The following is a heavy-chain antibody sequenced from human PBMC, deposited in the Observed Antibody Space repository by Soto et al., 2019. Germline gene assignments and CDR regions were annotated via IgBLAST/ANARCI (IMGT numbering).Heavy chain of an antibody. CDR1: GFTFSSYW. CDR2: VSYDGSNK. Sequence: GGSLILSYAAAGFTFSSYWMSWVRQAPGKGLEWVASVSYDGSNKHYADSVKGRFTISRDNSRNTLDLQMNSLRAEDTAVYYCAKDTYYYDRSGYYTYDHWGQGTQVTVSS. D-gene: IGHD3-22*01. CDR3: AKDTYYYDRSGYYTYDH. J-gene: IGHJ4*02. V-gene: IGHV3-30*18.